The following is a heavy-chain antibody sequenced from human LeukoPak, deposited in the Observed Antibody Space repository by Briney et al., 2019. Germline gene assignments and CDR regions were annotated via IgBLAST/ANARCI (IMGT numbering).Heavy chain of an antibody. CDR1: GGSISSSSYY. J-gene: IGHJ4*02. Sequence: SETLSLTCTVSGGSISSSSYYWGWIRQPPGKGLEWIGSIYYSGSTYYNPSLKSRVTTSVDTSKNQFSLKLSSVTAADTAVYYCAREDTATIDYWGQGTLVTVSS. D-gene: IGHD5-18*01. V-gene: IGHV4-39*07. CDR2: IYYSGST. CDR3: AREDTATIDY.